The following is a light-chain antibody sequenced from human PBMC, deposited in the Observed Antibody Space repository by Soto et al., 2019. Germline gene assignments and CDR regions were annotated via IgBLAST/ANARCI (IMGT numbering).Light chain of an antibody. CDR1: QSVRINY. J-gene: IGKJ2*01. Sequence: EILLTQSPGTLSLSPGERATLSCRASQSVRINYLAWYQQKPGQAPRLLIHGASGRATGIPDRFSGSGSGTDFTLTISRLEPEDCAVYYCQQYGSPPYTFGQGTKLEI. CDR2: GAS. V-gene: IGKV3-20*01. CDR3: QQYGSPPYT.